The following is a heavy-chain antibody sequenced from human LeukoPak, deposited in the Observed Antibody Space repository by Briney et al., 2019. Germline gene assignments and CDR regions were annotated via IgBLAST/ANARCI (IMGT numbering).Heavy chain of an antibody. CDR3: ARLGDGDNLRYFDY. CDR1: GDSISGNY. D-gene: IGHD5-24*01. J-gene: IGHJ4*02. Sequence: SETLSLTCTVSGDSISGNYWTWIRQPPGKGLEWIGYIYYSGSTNYNASLKGRVTISVDTSKNQFSPKLSSVTAADTAVYYCARLGDGDNLRYFDYWGQGTLVTVSS. CDR2: IYYSGST. V-gene: IGHV4-59*08.